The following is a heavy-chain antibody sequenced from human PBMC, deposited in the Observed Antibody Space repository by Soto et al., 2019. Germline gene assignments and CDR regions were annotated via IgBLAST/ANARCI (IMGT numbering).Heavy chain of an antibody. CDR2: IYYSGST. J-gene: IGHJ4*02. CDR3: ARVSEIQLWNVVDY. CDR1: GGSISSYY. V-gene: IGHV4-59*01. Sequence: PSETLSLTCTVSGGSISSYYWSWIRQPPGKGLEWIGYIYYSGSTNYNPSLKSRVTISVDTSKNQFSLKLSSVTAADTAVYYCARVSEIQLWNVVDYWGQGTLVTVSS. D-gene: IGHD5-18*01.